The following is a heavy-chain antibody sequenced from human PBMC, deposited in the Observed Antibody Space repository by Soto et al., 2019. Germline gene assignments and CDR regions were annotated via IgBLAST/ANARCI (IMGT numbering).Heavy chain of an antibody. CDR2: INAGNGNT. V-gene: IGHV1-3*05. Sequence: QVQLVQSGAEEKKPGASVKVSCKASGYTFTSYAMHWVRQAPGQRLEWMGWINAGNGNTKNSQKFQGRVTITRDTPASTAYMERSSVRSEDTAVYYCARSIVVVTALDYWGQGPRVTVSS. CDR1: GYTFTSYA. J-gene: IGHJ4*02. CDR3: ARSIVVVTALDY. D-gene: IGHD2-21*02.